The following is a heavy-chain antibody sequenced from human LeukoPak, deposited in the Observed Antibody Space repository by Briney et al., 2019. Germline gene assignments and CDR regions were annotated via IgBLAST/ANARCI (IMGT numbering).Heavy chain of an antibody. V-gene: IGHV4-59*01. CDR1: DGAIAGYS. J-gene: IGHJ4*02. CDR2: IYYSGST. Sequence: SETLSLTCTVSDGAIAGYSWSWIRQPPGKGLEWIGYIYYSGSTNYNPSLKSRVTISVDTSKNQFSLKLSSVTAADTAVYYCAGGSMVTRLVSWGQGTLVTVSS. D-gene: IGHD5-18*01. CDR3: AGGSMVTRLVS.